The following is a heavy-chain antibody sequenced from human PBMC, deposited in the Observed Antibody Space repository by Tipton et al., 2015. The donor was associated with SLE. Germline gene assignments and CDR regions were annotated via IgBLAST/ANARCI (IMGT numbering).Heavy chain of an antibody. CDR3: ARPDDSGSYAFDI. V-gene: IGHV4-34*01. J-gene: IGHJ3*02. CDR2: INHSGHT. CDR1: GGSFSGYY. Sequence: TLSLTCAVYGGSFSGYYWSWIRQPPGKGLEGIGEINHSGHTNYNPSPKSRVTIAVETSKNQFSLKLNSVTAADTAVYYCARPDDSGSYAFDIWGQGTMVTVSS. D-gene: IGHD3-10*01.